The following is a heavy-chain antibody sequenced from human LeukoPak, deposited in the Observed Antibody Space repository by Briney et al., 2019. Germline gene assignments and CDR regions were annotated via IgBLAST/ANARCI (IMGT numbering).Heavy chain of an antibody. CDR1: GGSISSGDYY. Sequence: PSETLSLTCTVSGGSISSGDYYWSWIRQPPGKGLEWTGYIYYSGSTYYNPSLKSRVTISVDTSKNQFSLKLSSVTAADTAVYYCARDFYGSGSCDYWGQGTRVTVSS. J-gene: IGHJ4*02. CDR2: IYYSGST. V-gene: IGHV4-30-4*01. D-gene: IGHD3-10*01. CDR3: ARDFYGSGSCDY.